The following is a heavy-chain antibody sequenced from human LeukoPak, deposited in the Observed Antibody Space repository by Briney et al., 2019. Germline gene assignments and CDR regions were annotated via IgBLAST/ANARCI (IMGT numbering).Heavy chain of an antibody. Sequence: ASVKVSFKASGYTFTSYAMHWVRQAPGQRLEWMGWINAGNGNTKYSQKFQGRVTITRDTSASTAYMELSSLRSEDTAVYYCASDLNYYGDYYYGMDVWGQGTTVTVSS. CDR1: GYTFTSYA. V-gene: IGHV1-3*01. CDR3: ASDLNYYGDYYYGMDV. J-gene: IGHJ6*02. CDR2: INAGNGNT. D-gene: IGHD4-17*01.